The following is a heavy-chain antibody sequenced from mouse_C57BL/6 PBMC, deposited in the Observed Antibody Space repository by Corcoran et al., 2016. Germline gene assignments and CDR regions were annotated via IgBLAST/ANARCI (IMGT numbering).Heavy chain of an antibody. Sequence: DVQLQESGPGLVKPSQSLSLTCSVTGYSITSGYYWNWIRQFPGNKLEWMGYISYDGSNNYNPSLKNRISITRDTSKNQFFLKLNSVTTEDTATYYCARGDGYYSYYAMDYWGQGTSVTVSS. CDR3: ARGDGYYSYYAMDY. V-gene: IGHV3-6*01. D-gene: IGHD2-3*01. CDR2: ISYDGSN. J-gene: IGHJ4*01. CDR1: GYSITSGYY.